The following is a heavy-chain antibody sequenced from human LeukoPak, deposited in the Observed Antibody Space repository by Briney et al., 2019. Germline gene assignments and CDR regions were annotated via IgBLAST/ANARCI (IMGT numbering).Heavy chain of an antibody. J-gene: IGHJ4*02. V-gene: IGHV5-51*01. D-gene: IGHD2-15*01. Sequence: GESLKISCKGSGYSFTSYCIGWVRQMPGKGLEWMGIIYPGDSDPRYSPSFQGQVTISADKSISTAYLQWSSLKASDTAMYYCARLLGYCSGGSCYPRDYWGQGTLVTVSS. CDR2: IYPGDSDP. CDR3: ARLLGYCSGGSCYPRDY. CDR1: GYSFTSYC.